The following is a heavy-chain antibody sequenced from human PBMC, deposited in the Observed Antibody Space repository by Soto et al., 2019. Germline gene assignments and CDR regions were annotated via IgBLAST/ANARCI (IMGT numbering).Heavy chain of an antibody. D-gene: IGHD6-6*01. V-gene: IGHV4-4*02. CDR1: GGSISSSNW. Sequence: SETLSLTCAVSGGSISSSNWWSWVRQPPGKGLEWIGEIYHSGSTNYNPSLKSRVTISVDKPKNQFSLKLSSVTAADTAVYYCERASIAARLFSYYFDYWGQGTLVTVSS. CDR2: IYHSGST. CDR3: ERASIAARLFSYYFDY. J-gene: IGHJ4*02.